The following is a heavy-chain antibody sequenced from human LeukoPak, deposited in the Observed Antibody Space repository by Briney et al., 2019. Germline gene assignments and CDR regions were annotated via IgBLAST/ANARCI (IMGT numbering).Heavy chain of an antibody. CDR3: ARNGQTGFSFDP. V-gene: IGHV4-34*01. CDR2: GDNTGGT. D-gene: IGHD3-9*01. Sequence: SGTLSLTCAVYGASLNRHYWSWIRQPPGKGLEWIGEGDNTGGTKFNPALKGRATITADTPNNQFSLRLTSVTAADTAVYYCARNGQTGFSFDPWGQGTLVTVSS. CDR1: GASLNRHY. J-gene: IGHJ5*02.